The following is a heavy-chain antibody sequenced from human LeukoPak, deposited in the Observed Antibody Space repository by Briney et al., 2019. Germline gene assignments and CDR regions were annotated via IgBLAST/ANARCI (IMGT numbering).Heavy chain of an antibody. CDR2: INPNSGGT. D-gene: IGHD3-10*01. CDR3: ARTLWFGDYYFDY. CDR1: GYTFTGYY. J-gene: IGHJ4*02. Sequence: GASVKVSCKASGYTFTGYYIHWVRQAPGQGLEWMGWINPNSGGTNYAQKFQGRVTMTRDTSISTAYMELSRLRSDDTAVYYCARTLWFGDYYFDYWGQGTLVTVSS. V-gene: IGHV1-2*02.